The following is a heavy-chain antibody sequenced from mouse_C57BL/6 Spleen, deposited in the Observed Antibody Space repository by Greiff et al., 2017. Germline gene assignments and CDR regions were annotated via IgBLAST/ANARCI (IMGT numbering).Heavy chain of an antibody. CDR3: GRCSSAGAFDD. V-gene: IGHV1-82*01. CDR2: IYPGDGDT. CDR1: GYAFSSSW. J-gene: IGHJ2*01. D-gene: IGHD6-1*01. Sequence: QVQLKESGPELVKPGASVKISCKASGYAFSSSWMNWVKQRPGKGLEWIGRIYPGDGDTNYNGKFKGKATLTADKSSSTAYMQLSSLTSEDSAVYFCGRCSSAGAFDDWGQGTTLTVSS.